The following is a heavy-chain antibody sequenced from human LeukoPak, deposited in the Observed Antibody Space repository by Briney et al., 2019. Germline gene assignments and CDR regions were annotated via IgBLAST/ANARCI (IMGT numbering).Heavy chain of an antibody. V-gene: IGHV4-39*07. CDR2: VHYNGAT. D-gene: IGHD3-22*01. CDR1: GGSISSSNYY. J-gene: IGHJ4*02. CDR3: ATFPLVIYSSGYCDY. Sequence: KTSETLSLTCTVSGGSISSSNYYWGWIRQPPGKGLEWIGIVHYNGATYYNPSLKSRITISLGTPKNQFSLKLTSVTAADTAVYYCATFPLVIYSSGYCDYWGQGTLVTVSS.